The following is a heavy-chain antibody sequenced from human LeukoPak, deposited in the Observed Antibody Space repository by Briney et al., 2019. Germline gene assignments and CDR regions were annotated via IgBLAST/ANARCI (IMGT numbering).Heavy chain of an antibody. Sequence: GGSVRLSCAASVFTFSTCSIKWVRQAPWKALEWVSSISGSSYHIYYADSVKGRFTISRDNANNLLYLQMNSLRAEDTAVYYCAGGTIVGARGADNWGQGTLVTVSS. J-gene: IGHJ4*02. CDR2: ISGSSYHI. D-gene: IGHD1-26*01. CDR1: VFTFSTCS. CDR3: AGGTIVGARGADN. V-gene: IGHV3-21*01.